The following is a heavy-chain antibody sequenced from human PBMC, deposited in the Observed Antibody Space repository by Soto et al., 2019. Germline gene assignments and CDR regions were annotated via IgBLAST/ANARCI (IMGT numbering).Heavy chain of an antibody. CDR3: ARRRTNFWSGYSSFFDY. CDR2: IYYSGST. D-gene: IGHD3-3*01. CDR1: GGSVSSGDYY. J-gene: IGHJ4*02. V-gene: IGHV4-31*03. Sequence: QVQLQESGPGLVKPSQTLSLICTVSGGSVSSGDYYWSWVRQHPGEALEWIGSIYYSGSTYSNPSLKSRVTISVETSKNQFSLNLTSVTAASTAVYYCARRRTNFWSGYSSFFDYWCQRTLVTVSS.